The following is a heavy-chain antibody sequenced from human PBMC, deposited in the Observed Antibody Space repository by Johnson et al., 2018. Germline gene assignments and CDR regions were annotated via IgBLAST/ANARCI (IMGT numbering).Heavy chain of an antibody. V-gene: IGHV3-15*01. D-gene: IGHD2-2*02. J-gene: IGHJ3*01. CDR2: IKTNTDGGAT. CDR3: TTDLALIPFDSFDF. Sequence: DQLVQSGGGLVKPRGSLRLSCAASGFISSDAWMSWVRQAPGEGLEWVALIKTNTDGGATDYAPPVRGRFSIQREDSKNKLFLQMNSLQIEDTAVYYCTTDLALIPFDSFDFWGQGTMVTVSS. CDR1: GFISSDAW.